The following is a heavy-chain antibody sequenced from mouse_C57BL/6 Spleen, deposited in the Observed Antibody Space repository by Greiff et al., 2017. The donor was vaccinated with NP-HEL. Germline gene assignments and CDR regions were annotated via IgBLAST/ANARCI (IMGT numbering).Heavy chain of an antibody. D-gene: IGHD2-3*01. CDR1: GYTFTDYY. J-gene: IGHJ3*01. CDR2: INPNNGGT. V-gene: IGHV1-26*01. Sequence: VQLQQSGPELVKPGASVKISCKASGYTFTDYYMNWVKQSHGKSLEWIGDINPNNGGTSYNQKFKGKATLTVDKSSSTAYMELRSLTSEDSAVYYCARAPGYFWFAYWGQGTLVTVSA. CDR3: ARAPGYFWFAY.